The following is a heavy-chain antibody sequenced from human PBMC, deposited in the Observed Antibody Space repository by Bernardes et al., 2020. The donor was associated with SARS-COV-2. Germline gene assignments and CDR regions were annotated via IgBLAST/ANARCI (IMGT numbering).Heavy chain of an antibody. V-gene: IGHV3-7*03. CDR1: GFTFRRYW. CDR2: INQDGSEM. CDR3: VRDPIAARPIFDY. Sequence: RLSCAASGFTFRRYWMSWVRQAPGKGLEWVANINQDGSEMYYLDSVKGRFTISRDNAENSLSLQMNSLRAEDTAVYYCVRDPIAARPIFDYWDQGTLVTVSS. J-gene: IGHJ4*02. D-gene: IGHD6-6*01.